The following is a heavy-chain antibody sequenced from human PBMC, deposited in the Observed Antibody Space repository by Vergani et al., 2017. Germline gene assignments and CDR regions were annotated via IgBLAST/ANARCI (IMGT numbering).Heavy chain of an antibody. J-gene: IGHJ3*02. CDR2: TRNKANSYTT. Sequence: EVQLVESGGGLVQPGGSLRLSCAASGFTFSDHYMDWVRQAPGKGLEWVGHTRNKANSYTTYYAASVKGRFTISRDDSKSIAYLQMNNLQTEDTAMYYCVRDQVTMLRGSDALDIWGQGTMVTVSS. CDR1: GFTFSDHY. V-gene: IGHV3-72*01. D-gene: IGHD3-10*01. CDR3: VRDQVTMLRGSDALDI.